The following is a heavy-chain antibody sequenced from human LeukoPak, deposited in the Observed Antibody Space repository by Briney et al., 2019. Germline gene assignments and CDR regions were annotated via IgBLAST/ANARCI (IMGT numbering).Heavy chain of an antibody. CDR3: ARIGYSSSSFDY. Sequence: GGSLRLSCAASGFTFRNYWMSWVRQAPGKGLEWVANIKQDGSLKYYVDSLKGRFTISRDNAKTPVYLQMSSLRAEDTAVYFCARIGYSSSSFDYWGQGTLVTVSP. CDR1: GFTFRNYW. V-gene: IGHV3-7*01. CDR2: IKQDGSLK. D-gene: IGHD6-6*01. J-gene: IGHJ4*02.